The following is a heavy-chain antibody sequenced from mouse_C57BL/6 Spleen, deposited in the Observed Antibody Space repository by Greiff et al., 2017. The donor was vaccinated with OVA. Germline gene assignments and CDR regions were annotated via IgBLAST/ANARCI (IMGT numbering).Heavy chain of an antibody. J-gene: IGHJ4*01. Sequence: EVQVVESGGGLVKPGGSLKLSCAASGFTFSDYGMHWVRQAPEKGLEWVAYISRGSSTIYYADPVKGRFTISRDNAKNTLFLQMTSLRSEDTAMYYCATFYAMDYWGQGTSVTVSS. CDR1: GFTFSDYG. CDR2: ISRGSSTI. V-gene: IGHV5-17*01. CDR3: ATFYAMDY.